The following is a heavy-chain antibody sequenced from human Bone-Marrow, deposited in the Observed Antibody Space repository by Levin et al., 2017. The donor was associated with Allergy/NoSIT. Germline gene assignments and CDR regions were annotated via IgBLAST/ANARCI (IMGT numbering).Heavy chain of an antibody. J-gene: IGHJ4*02. D-gene: IGHD3-10*01. V-gene: IGHV1-3*01. CDR1: GYTFSTYA. Sequence: VASVKVSCRASGYTFSTYAIHWLRQAPGQRLEWMGWINAGNGDTKYSQKFQDRVTITRDTSASTAYMELSRLTSEDTAVYYCARRVVRGVVIEYFFDYWGQGTLVTVSS. CDR2: INAGNGDT. CDR3: ARRVVRGVVIEYFFDY.